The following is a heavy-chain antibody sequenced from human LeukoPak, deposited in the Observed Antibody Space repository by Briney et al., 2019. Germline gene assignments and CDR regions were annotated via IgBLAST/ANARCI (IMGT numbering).Heavy chain of an antibody. CDR3: ATRGVIVVVTAIRDY. CDR1: GFTFSSYA. CDR2: ISGSGGST. V-gene: IGHV3-23*01. J-gene: IGHJ4*02. Sequence: GGSLRLSCAASGFTFSSYAMSWVRQAPGKGLEWVSAISGSGGSTYYADSVKGRFTISRDNSKNTLYLQMNSLRAEDTAVYYCATRGVIVVVTAIRDYWGQGALVTVSS. D-gene: IGHD2-21*02.